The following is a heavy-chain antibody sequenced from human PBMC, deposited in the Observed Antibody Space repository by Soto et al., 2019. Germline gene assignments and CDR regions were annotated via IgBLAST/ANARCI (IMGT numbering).Heavy chain of an antibody. D-gene: IGHD7-27*01. Sequence: QVQLVESGGGVVQPGRSLRLSCAATGFTFSSYAMHWVRQAPGKGLEWVVVISYDGNINYNADSVKGRFTISRDNSKNTQYLQMNSLRTEDTAVYYCARETLGYFDYWGQGTLVTVSS. CDR3: ARETLGYFDY. CDR2: ISYDGNIN. J-gene: IGHJ4*02. CDR1: GFTFSSYA. V-gene: IGHV3-30-3*01.